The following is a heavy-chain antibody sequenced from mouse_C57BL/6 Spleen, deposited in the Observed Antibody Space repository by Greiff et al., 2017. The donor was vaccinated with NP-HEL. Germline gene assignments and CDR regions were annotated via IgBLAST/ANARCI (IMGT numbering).Heavy chain of an antibody. V-gene: IGHV1-55*01. CDR1: GYTFTSYW. CDR3: ARSYYSNYPYYFDY. Sequence: QVQLQQPGAELVKPGASVKMSCKASGYTFTSYWITWVKQRPGQGLEWIGDIYPGSGSTNYNEKFKSKATLTVDTSSSTAYMQLSSLSSEDSAVYYCARSYYSNYPYYFDYWGQGTTLTVSS. D-gene: IGHD2-5*01. J-gene: IGHJ2*01. CDR2: IYPGSGST.